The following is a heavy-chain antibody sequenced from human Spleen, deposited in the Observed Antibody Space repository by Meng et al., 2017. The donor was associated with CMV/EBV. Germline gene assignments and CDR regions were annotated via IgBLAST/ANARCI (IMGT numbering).Heavy chain of an antibody. CDR2: ISTRSTYI. J-gene: IGHJ6*02. V-gene: IGHV3-21*01. D-gene: IGHD1-14*01. CDR1: GFTFSSYS. Sequence: GESLKISCAASGFTFSSYSMNWVRQAPGKGLEWVSSISTRSTYIYYADSVKGRFTISRDNAKSSLSLQMNSLRAEDTAVYYCARDRDHNPKGYYYYGMDVWGQGTTVTVSS. CDR3: ARDRDHNPKGYYYYGMDV.